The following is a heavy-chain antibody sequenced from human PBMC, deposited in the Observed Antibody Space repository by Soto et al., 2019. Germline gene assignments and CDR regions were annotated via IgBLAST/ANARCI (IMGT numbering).Heavy chain of an antibody. D-gene: IGHD3-9*01. Sequence: QVQLVQSGAEVKEAGASVIVSCKASGYTFTGHYIHWLRQAPGQGLEWLGWMNPNGCGTNYAQKFQGWVSMTRDTSISTAYMELTRLRSDDTAVYFCARGSNYFVAPGYYYYMDVWGKGTTVTVSS. CDR3: ARGSNYFVAPGYYYYMDV. J-gene: IGHJ6*03. V-gene: IGHV1-2*04. CDR1: GYTFTGHY. CDR2: MNPNGCGT.